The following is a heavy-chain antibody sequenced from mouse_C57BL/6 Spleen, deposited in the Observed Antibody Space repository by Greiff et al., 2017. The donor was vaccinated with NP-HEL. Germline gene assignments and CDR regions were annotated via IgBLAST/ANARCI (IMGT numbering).Heavy chain of an antibody. Sequence: VQLQQSGPELVKPGASVKLSCKASGYTFTSYDINWVKQRPGQGLEWIGWIYPRDGSTKYNEKFKGKATLTVDTSSSTAYLELHSLTSEDSAVYFCAWSVGSSPSAMDYWGQGTSVTVSS. J-gene: IGHJ4*01. CDR3: AWSVGSSPSAMDY. CDR2: IYPRDGST. CDR1: GYTFTSYD. V-gene: IGHV1-85*01. D-gene: IGHD1-1*01.